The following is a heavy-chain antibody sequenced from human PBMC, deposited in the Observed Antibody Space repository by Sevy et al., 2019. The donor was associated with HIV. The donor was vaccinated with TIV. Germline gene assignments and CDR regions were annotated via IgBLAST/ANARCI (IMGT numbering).Heavy chain of an antibody. V-gene: IGHV4-34*01. CDR2: INHSGST. Sequence: SETLSLTCAVYGGSFSGYYWSWIRQPPGKGLEWMGEINHSGSTNYNPSLKSRVTISVDTSKNQFPLKLSSVTAADTAVYYCARGTGDSSGYYYFDYWGQGTLVTVSS. D-gene: IGHD3-22*01. CDR3: ARGTGDSSGYYYFDY. J-gene: IGHJ4*02. CDR1: GGSFSGYY.